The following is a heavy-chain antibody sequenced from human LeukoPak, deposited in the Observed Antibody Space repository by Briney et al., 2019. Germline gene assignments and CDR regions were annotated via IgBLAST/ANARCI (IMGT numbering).Heavy chain of an antibody. CDR1: GFTFDDYA. J-gene: IGHJ4*02. CDR2: ISWNSGSI. D-gene: IGHD6-13*01. Sequence: PGGSLRLSCAASGFTFDDYAMHWVRQAPGKGLEWVSGISWNSGSIGYADSVKGRFTISRDNAKNSLYLQMNSLRAEDTAVYYCAKDRASSSWYSDYWGQGTLVTVSS. V-gene: IGHV3-9*01. CDR3: AKDRASSSWYSDY.